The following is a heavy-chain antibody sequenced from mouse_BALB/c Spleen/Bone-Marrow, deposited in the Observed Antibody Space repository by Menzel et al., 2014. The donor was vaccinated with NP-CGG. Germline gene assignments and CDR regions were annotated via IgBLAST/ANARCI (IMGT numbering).Heavy chain of an antibody. CDR3: AIWGRLAY. J-gene: IGHJ3*01. CDR1: GYTFTTYW. V-gene: IGHV1S16*01. CDR2: INPTNGGT. Sequence: VKLQESGAELVKPGASVKLSCKASGYTFTTYWMHWVKLRPGQGLEWIGEINPTNGGTNYNEKFKRKATLTVEKFSSTAYMQLSSLTSEDSTVYYCAIWGRLAYWGQGTLVTVSA.